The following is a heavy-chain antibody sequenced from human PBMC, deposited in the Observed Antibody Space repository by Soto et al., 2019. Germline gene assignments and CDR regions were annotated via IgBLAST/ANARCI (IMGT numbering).Heavy chain of an antibody. D-gene: IGHD6-19*01. Sequence: AAVPVSCTASVGTFSSYDIIWVRPAPGQGLEWMGWINPNSGGTNYAQKFQGGVTMTRDTSISTAYMELSRLRSDDTAVYYCAIRSGWYLSEDVWGQGTTVNVS. CDR1: VGTFSSYD. CDR2: INPNSGGT. V-gene: IGHV1-2*02. CDR3: AIRSGWYLSEDV. J-gene: IGHJ6*02.